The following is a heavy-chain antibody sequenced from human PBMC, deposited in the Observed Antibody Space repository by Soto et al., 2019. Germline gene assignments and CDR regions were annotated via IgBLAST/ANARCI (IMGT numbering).Heavy chain of an antibody. CDR3: ARRGYSGYDDNWFDP. Sequence: SETLSLTCTVSGGSISSYYWSWIRQPPGKGLEWIGYIYYSGSTNYNPSLKSRVTISVDTSKNQFSLKLSSVTAADTAVYYCARRGYSGYDDNWFDPWGQGTLVTVSS. J-gene: IGHJ5*02. V-gene: IGHV4-59*01. CDR1: GGSISSYY. D-gene: IGHD5-12*01. CDR2: IYYSGST.